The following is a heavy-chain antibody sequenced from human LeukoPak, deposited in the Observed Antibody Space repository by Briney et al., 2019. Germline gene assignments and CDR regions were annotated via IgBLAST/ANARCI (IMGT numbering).Heavy chain of an antibody. V-gene: IGHV4-59*01. J-gene: IGHJ3*02. CDR3: ARDPHVHSGYYYRDAFDI. CDR2: IYYSGDT. CDR1: RGSISGYS. Sequence: SETLSLTCTVSRGSISGYSWSWIRQSPGGGLDWIGYIYYSGDTAYNPSLRSRVTLSVDTSKNQFSLQLRSVTTADTAVYYCARDPHVHSGYYYRDAFDIWGQGTMVTVSS. D-gene: IGHD3-22*01.